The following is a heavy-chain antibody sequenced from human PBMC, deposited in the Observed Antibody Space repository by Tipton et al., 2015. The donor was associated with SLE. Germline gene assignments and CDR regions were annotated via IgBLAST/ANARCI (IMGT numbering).Heavy chain of an antibody. Sequence: GSLRLSCAASGFTFSSYGMSWVRQAPGKGLEWVSGISGSGANTYYADSVKGRFTISRDNSKRTLNLQMNSLRAEDTAVYYCVREGDTAFDYWGQGTLVTVSS. D-gene: IGHD5-18*01. V-gene: IGHV3-23*01. CDR1: GFTFSSYG. CDR2: ISGSGANT. J-gene: IGHJ4*02. CDR3: VREGDTAFDY.